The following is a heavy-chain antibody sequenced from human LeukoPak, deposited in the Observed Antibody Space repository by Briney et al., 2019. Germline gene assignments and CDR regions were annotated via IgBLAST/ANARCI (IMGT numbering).Heavy chain of an antibody. CDR2: ISDCGSAI. CDR1: GFTFSDYY. D-gene: IGHD6-6*01. Sequence: GGSLRLSCAASGFTFSDYYMSWIRQAPGKGLEWVSYISDCGSAISYADSVRGRFTISRDNAKNSLYLQVNSLRAEDTAVYYCARVQSSSSRTFDFWGQGTLVTVSS. J-gene: IGHJ4*02. CDR3: ARVQSSSSRTFDF. V-gene: IGHV3-11*01.